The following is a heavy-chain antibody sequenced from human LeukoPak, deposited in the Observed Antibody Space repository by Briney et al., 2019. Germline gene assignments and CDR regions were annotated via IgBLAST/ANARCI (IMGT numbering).Heavy chain of an antibody. CDR2: IWSDGSQI. V-gene: IGHV3-33*01. J-gene: IGHJ5*02. CDR3: ARRLQGQNCFDP. Sequence: GGSLRLSCAASGFTFSSYGMHWVRQAPGKGLEWVAVIWSDGSQIYYADSVKGRFTTSRDNSKNTLYLQMNSLRAEDTAVYYCARRLQGQNCFDPWGQGTLVTVSS. CDR1: GFTFSSYG.